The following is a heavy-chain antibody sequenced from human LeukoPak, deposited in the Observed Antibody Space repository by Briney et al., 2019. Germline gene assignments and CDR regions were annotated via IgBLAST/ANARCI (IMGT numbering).Heavy chain of an antibody. D-gene: IGHD3-10*01. CDR1: GYTFTNYD. CDR2: MNPNSANT. J-gene: IGHJ4*02. CDR3: ARGLRFGELVPDF. V-gene: IGHV1-8*03. Sequence: ASVKASCKASGYTFTNYDIIWVRQATGQGLEWMGWMNPNSANTGYAQKFQGRVTISRNTSISTAYMEVSSLRSEDTAVYYCARGLRFGELVPDFWGRGTLVTVSS.